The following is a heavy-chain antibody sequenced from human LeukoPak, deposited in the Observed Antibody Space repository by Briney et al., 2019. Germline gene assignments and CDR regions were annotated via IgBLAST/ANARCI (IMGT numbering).Heavy chain of an antibody. CDR1: GFTFSSYA. CDR3: ARCPSELDSSGYYSTPLDY. D-gene: IGHD3-22*01. V-gene: IGHV3-30-3*01. J-gene: IGHJ4*02. CDR2: ISYDGSNK. Sequence: GRSLRLSCAASGFTFSSYAMHWVRQAPGKGLEWVAVISYDGSNKYYADSVKGRFTISRDNSKNTLYLQVNSLRAEDTAVYYCARCPSELDSSGYYSTPLDYWGQGTLVTVSS.